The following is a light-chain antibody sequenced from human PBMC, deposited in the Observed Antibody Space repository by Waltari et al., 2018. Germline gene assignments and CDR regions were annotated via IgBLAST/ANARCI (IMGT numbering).Light chain of an antibody. CDR2: DVI. J-gene: IGLJ2*01. CDR3: CSFSGANNVR. CDR1: ARDVGGFRF. V-gene: IGLV2-8*01. Sequence: QSALTQPPSASGSPGHSVTISCTVTARDVGGFRFVSWYQQHPGKAPRLILYDVIKRPSGVPDRFSGSKSGNTASLTVSGLQPEDEADYFGCSFSGANNVRFGGGTKLTVL.